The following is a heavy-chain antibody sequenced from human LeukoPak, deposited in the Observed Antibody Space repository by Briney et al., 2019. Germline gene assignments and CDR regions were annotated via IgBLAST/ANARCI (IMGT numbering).Heavy chain of an antibody. CDR1: GFTFSSYA. D-gene: IGHD3-3*01. CDR3: VSAAFWSGYPFDY. CDR2: ISGSGGST. J-gene: IGHJ4*02. V-gene: IGHV3-23*01. Sequence: PGGSLRLSCAASGFTFSSYAMSWVRQAPGKGLEWVSAISGSGGSTYYADSVKGRFTISRDNSKNTLYLQMNSLRAEDTAVYYCVSAAFWSGYPFDYWGQGTLVTVSS.